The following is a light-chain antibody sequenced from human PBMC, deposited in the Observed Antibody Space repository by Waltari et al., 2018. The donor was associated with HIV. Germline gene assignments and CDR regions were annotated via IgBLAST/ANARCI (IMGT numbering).Light chain of an antibody. J-gene: IGLJ2*01. CDR2: EVS. CDR3: SSYTSSSTLV. V-gene: IGLV2-14*01. CDR1: SSDVGGYNY. Sequence: QFALTQPASVSGSPGQSITIPCTGTSSDVGGYNYVSWYQQPPGKAPKLMIYEVSNRPSGVSNRFSGSKSGNTASLTISGLQAEDEADYYCSSYTSSSTLVFGGGTKLTVL.